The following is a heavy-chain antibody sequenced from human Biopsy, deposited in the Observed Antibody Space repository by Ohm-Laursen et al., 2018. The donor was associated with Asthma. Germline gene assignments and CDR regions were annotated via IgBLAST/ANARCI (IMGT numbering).Heavy chain of an antibody. CDR2: TYSGGST. D-gene: IGHD6-6*01. J-gene: IGHJ6*02. Sequence: SLRLSCAASGFTVTTNSISWVRQAPGKGLEWVSVTYSGGSTYYADSVKGRFTISRDNSKNTLYLQMNSLRAEDTAVYYCARKIAARGGMGAWGQGTTVTVSS. CDR3: ARKIAARGGMGA. CDR1: GFTVTTNS. V-gene: IGHV3-66*01.